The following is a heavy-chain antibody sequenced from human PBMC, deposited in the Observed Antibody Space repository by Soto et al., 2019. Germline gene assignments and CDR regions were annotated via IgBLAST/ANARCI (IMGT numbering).Heavy chain of an antibody. J-gene: IGHJ4*02. Sequence: ETLSLTCTVSDGSISTSSYYWGWIRQSPGKGLEWIGTIFYTGRTYYNPSLESRVTLSVDTSKNQFSLHLTSVTAADTAVYYCTRHHPHHYDSSGYFDYWGQGTLVTVSS. CDR2: IFYTGRT. CDR1: DGSISTSSYY. CDR3: TRHHPHHYDSSGYFDY. V-gene: IGHV4-39*01. D-gene: IGHD3-22*01.